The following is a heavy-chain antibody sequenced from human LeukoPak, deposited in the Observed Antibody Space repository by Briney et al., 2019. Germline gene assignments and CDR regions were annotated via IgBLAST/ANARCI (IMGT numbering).Heavy chain of an antibody. D-gene: IGHD6-13*01. CDR2: INPSGGST. CDR1: GYTFTSYY. V-gene: IGHV1-46*01. Sequence: GASVKVSCKASGYTFTSYYMHWVRQAPGQGLEWMGIINPSGGSTSYAQKFQDRVTITADESTSTAYMELSSLRSEDTAVYYCARGVKQQLVPRWFDPWGQGTLVTVSS. CDR3: ARGVKQQLVPRWFDP. J-gene: IGHJ5*02.